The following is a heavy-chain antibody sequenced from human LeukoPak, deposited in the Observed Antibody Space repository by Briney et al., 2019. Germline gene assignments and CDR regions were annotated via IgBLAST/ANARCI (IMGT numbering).Heavy chain of an antibody. CDR1: GYIFTSRG. CDR3: ARDLPGAAVEGTTRGMDV. CDR2: ISAYNGNT. D-gene: IGHD6-19*01. Sequence: ASVKVSCNASGYIFTSRGITWVRQAPGQGLEWMGWISAYNGNTNYAQNVQGRVTVTRDTSTSTAYMELRSLRFDDTAVYYCARDLPGAAVEGTTRGMDVWGQGTPVTVSS. J-gene: IGHJ6*02. V-gene: IGHV1-18*01.